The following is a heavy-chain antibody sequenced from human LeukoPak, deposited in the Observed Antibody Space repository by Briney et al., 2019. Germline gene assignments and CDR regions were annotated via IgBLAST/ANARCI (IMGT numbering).Heavy chain of an antibody. Sequence: SETLSLTCAVYVGSFSDHYWNWIRQPPGKGPEWIGEINHSGSTKYNPSLKSRVTISVDTSKNQFSLKVTSVTAVDTAVYYCAREGSAGDSEPTGAFDIWGQGTMVTVPS. CDR2: INHSGST. CDR3: AREGSAGDSEPTGAFDI. D-gene: IGHD4-17*01. V-gene: IGHV4-34*01. CDR1: VGSFSDHY. J-gene: IGHJ3*02.